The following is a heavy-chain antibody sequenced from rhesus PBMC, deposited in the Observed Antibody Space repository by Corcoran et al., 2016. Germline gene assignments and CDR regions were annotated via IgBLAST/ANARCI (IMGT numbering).Heavy chain of an antibody. CDR1: GYTFTDYY. D-gene: IGHD1-20*01. CDR3: ARDRLEQRGFYYGLDS. CDR2: INPYNGNT. Sequence: QVQLVQSGAEVKKPGSSVKVSCKASGYTFTDYYMHWVRQAPRQGLEWMGWINPYNGNTKYAQKFQGRVTMTRDTATSTAYMERSSLRSEDTAVYYCARDRLEQRGFYYGLDSWGQGVVVTVSS. V-gene: IGHV1S2*01. J-gene: IGHJ6*01.